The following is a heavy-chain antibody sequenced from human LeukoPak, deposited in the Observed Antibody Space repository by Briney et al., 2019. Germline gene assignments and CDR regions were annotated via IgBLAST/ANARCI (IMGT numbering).Heavy chain of an antibody. V-gene: IGHV4-39*01. CDR2: IYYSGST. Sequence: SETLSLTCTVSGGSISSSSYYWGWIRQPPGKGLEWIGSIYYSGSTYYNPSLKRRVTISVDTSKNQFSLKLSSVTAADTAVYYCARTPLGVNIVVVPAAHFDYWGQGTLVTVSS. CDR1: GGSISSSSYY. D-gene: IGHD2-2*01. CDR3: ARTPLGVNIVVVPAAHFDY. J-gene: IGHJ4*02.